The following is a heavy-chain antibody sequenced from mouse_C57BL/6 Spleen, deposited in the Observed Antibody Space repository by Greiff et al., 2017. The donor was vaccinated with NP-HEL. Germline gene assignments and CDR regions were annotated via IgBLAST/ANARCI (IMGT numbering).Heavy chain of an antibody. CDR1: GFTFSSYA. V-gene: IGHV5-9-1*02. CDR3: TRDRRNCWYFDV. D-gene: IGHD4-1*01. CDR2: ISSGGDYI. Sequence: EVNVVESGEGLVKPGGSLKLSCAASGFTFSSYAMSWVRQTPEKRLEWVAYISSGGDYIYYADTVKGRFTISRDNARNTLYLQMSSLKSEDTAMYYCTRDRRNCWYFDVWGTGTTVTVSS. J-gene: IGHJ1*03.